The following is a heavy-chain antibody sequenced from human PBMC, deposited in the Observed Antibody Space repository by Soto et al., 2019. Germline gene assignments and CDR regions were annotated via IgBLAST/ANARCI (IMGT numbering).Heavy chain of an antibody. D-gene: IGHD3-22*01. V-gene: IGHV3-33*01. Sequence: GGSLRLSCAASGFTFRSYGMHWVRQAPGKGLEWVAVIWYDGSKKDYADSVKGRFTISRDNSKNTLYLQMNSLRAEDTAVYYCARADSSGYTAGYWGQGTLVTVSS. CDR2: IWYDGSKK. CDR3: ARADSSGYTAGY. J-gene: IGHJ4*02. CDR1: GFTFRSYG.